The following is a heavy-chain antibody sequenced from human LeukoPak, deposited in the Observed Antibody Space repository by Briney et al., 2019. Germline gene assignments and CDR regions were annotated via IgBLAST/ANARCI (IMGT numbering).Heavy chain of an antibody. D-gene: IGHD3-10*01. Sequence: GGSLRLSCAASGFTFSSYGMHWVRQAPGKGLEWVSAISGSGGSTYYADSVKGRFTISRDNSKNTLYLQMNSLRAEDPAVYYCAKFSAVYYYYYMDVWGKGTTVTVSS. J-gene: IGHJ6*03. CDR2: ISGSGGST. V-gene: IGHV3-23*01. CDR1: GFTFSSYG. CDR3: AKFSAVYYYYYMDV.